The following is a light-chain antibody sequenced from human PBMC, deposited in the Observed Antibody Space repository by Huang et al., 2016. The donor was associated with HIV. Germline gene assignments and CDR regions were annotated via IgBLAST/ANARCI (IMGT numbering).Light chain of an antibody. Sequence: EIVMTQSPATLSVSSGARVTLSCRASQSVSNNLAWYQQKPGQAPRLLVYGASTRATGIAARFSGSGSGTDYTLTISSLQSEHFAVYYCQQYNNWPITFGPGTKVDTK. CDR1: QSVSNN. CDR2: GAS. V-gene: IGKV3-15*01. J-gene: IGKJ3*01. CDR3: QQYNNWPIT.